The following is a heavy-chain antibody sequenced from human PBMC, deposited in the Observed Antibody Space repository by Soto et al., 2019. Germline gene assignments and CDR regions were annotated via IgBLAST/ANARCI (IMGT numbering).Heavy chain of an antibody. CDR2: MNPNSGNT. D-gene: IGHD3-16*01. CDR1: GYTFTSYD. V-gene: IGHV1-8*01. Sequence: ASVKVSCKASGYTFTSYDINWVRQATGQGLEWMGWMNPNSGNTGYAQKFQGRVTMTRNTSISTAYMELSSLRSEDTAVYYCARQDIWGSYDAFDIWGQGTMVTVSS. J-gene: IGHJ3*02. CDR3: ARQDIWGSYDAFDI.